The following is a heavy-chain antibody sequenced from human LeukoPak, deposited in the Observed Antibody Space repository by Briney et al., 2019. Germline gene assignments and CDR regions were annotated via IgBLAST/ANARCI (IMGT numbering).Heavy chain of an antibody. CDR2: IYSGGST. V-gene: IGHV3-53*01. Sequence: GGSLRLSCAASGLTVSKNYMSWVRQAPGKGLESVSVIYSGGSTYYADSVRGRFIISRDNSKNALYLQMNSLRVEDTAVYYCARVGGHWGQGTLVTVSS. D-gene: IGHD3-10*01. J-gene: IGHJ4*02. CDR3: ARVGGH. CDR1: GLTVSKNY.